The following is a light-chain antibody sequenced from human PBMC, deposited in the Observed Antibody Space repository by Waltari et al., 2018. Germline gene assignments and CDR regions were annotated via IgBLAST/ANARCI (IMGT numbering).Light chain of an antibody. J-gene: IGLJ2*01. V-gene: IGLV2-23*02. CDR3: CSYAGSSTFA. CDR2: EVS. CDR1: SSHVGRFHL. Sequence: QSALPQPASVSGSPGQSFTTSSTGTSSHVGRFHLVSWYQQHPGKAPKRMIYEVSKRPSGVSNRFSGSKSGNTASLTISGLQAEDEADYYCCSYAGSSTFAFGGGTKLTVL.